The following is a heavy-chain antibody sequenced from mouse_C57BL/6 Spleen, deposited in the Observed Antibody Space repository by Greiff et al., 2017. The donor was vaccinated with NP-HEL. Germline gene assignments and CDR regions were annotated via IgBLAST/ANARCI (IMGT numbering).Heavy chain of an antibody. Sequence: QVQLQQPGTELVKPGASVKLSCKASGYTFTSYWMHWVKQRPGQGLEWIGNINPSNGGTNYNEKFKSKATLTADKSSSTAYMQLSSLTSEDSAVYDGARGEMTTVVAWYFDDWGKGTTVTVSS. CDR2: INPSNGGT. CDR3: ARGEMTTVVAWYFDD. CDR1: GYTFTSYW. D-gene: IGHD1-1*01. V-gene: IGHV1-53*01. J-gene: IGHJ1*03.